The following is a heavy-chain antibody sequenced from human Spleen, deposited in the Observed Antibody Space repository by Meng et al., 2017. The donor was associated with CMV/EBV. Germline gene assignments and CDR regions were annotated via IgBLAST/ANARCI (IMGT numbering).Heavy chain of an antibody. D-gene: IGHD6-19*01. J-gene: IGHJ4*02. CDR3: AKDQGFRYSSDWYDY. CDR1: GFTFSSYG. V-gene: IGHV3-30*02. Sequence: GESLKISCAASGFTFSSYGMHWVRQAPGKGLEWVAFIRYDGSNKYYADSVKGRSTISRDNSKNTLYLQMNSLRAEDTAVYYCAKDQGFRYSSDWYDYWGQGTLVTVSS. CDR2: IRYDGSNK.